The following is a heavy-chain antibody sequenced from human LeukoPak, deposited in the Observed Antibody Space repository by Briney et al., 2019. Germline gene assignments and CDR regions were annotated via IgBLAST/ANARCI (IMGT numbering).Heavy chain of an antibody. Sequence: PSETLSLTCTVSGGSISSYYWSWIRQPPGKGLEWIGYIYYSGSTNYNPSLKSRVTISVDTSKNQFSLKLSSVTAADTAVYYCARTMVRGVRGSFDIWGQETMVTVSS. V-gene: IGHV4-59*01. D-gene: IGHD3-10*01. J-gene: IGHJ3*02. CDR3: ARTMVRGVRGSFDI. CDR1: GGSISSYY. CDR2: IYYSGST.